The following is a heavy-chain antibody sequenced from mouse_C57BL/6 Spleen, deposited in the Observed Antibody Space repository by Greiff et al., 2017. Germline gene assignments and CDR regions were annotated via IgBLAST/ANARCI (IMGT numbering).Heavy chain of an antibody. CDR1: GYSITSDY. J-gene: IGHJ3*01. V-gene: IGHV3-8*01. CDR2: ISYSGST. CDR3: ARGWYWFAY. D-gene: IGHD1-1*02. Sequence: VQLKESGPGLAKPSQTLSLTCSVTGYSITSDYWNWIRQFPGNKLEYMGYISYSGSTYYNPSLKSRVSISRDTSTNQYYLQLNSVTTEDTATYYCARGWYWFAYWGQGTLVTVSA.